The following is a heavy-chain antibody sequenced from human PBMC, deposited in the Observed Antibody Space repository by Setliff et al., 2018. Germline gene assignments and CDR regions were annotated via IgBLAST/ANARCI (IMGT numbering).Heavy chain of an antibody. CDR1: GFTFDDYG. CDR3: ARSIGENYYHGVDV. V-gene: IGHV3-20*04. J-gene: IGHJ6*02. D-gene: IGHD3-10*01. Sequence: GGSLRLSCAASGFTFDDYGMSWVCQAPGKGLEWVSGINWNGGSTGYADSVKGRFTISRDNAENSLYLQMNSLRAEDTALYYCARSIGENYYHGVDVWGQGTTVTVSS. CDR2: INWNGGST.